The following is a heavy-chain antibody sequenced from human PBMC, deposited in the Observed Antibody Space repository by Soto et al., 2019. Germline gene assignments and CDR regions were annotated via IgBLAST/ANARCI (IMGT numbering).Heavy chain of an antibody. Sequence: EASVKVSCKASGGTFSSYAISWVRQAPGQGLEWMGGIIPIFGTANYAQKFQGRVTITADKSTSTAYMELSSLRSEDTAVYYCARWYYYDSSGYRNPPLFDYWGQGTLVTVSS. J-gene: IGHJ4*02. V-gene: IGHV1-69*06. CDR3: ARWYYYDSSGYRNPPLFDY. D-gene: IGHD3-22*01. CDR1: GGTFSSYA. CDR2: IIPIFGTA.